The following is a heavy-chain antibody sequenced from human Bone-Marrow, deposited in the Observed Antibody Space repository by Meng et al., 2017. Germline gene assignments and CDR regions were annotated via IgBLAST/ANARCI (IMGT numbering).Heavy chain of an antibody. Sequence: GESLKISCAASGFTFNNYPVNWVRQAPGKGLEWVSSISPTSTNIEYAESVKGRFTISRDNAKNSLYLEMSSLRAEDTAMYYCTRGGQGTGCYDSWGLGTLVTVPQ. CDR1: GFTFNNYP. J-gene: IGHJ5*01. CDR2: ISPTSTNI. V-gene: IGHV3-21*01. D-gene: IGHD6-19*01. CDR3: TRGGQGTGCYDS.